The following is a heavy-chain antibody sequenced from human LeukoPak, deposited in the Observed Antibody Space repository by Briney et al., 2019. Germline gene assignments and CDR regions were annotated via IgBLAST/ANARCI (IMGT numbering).Heavy chain of an antibody. CDR1: GFTFSTYS. Sequence: PGGSLRLSCAASGFTFSTYSMNWLRLAPGKGLEWVSSISPDSNYKYYVDSVKGRFTISRDNAKSSLYLQMNSLRAEDTAVYYCARGVRGPYDFWSGYRFHFDYWGQGTLVTVSS. D-gene: IGHD3-3*01. CDR3: ARGVRGPYDFWSGYRFHFDY. J-gene: IGHJ4*02. V-gene: IGHV3-21*01. CDR2: ISPDSNYK.